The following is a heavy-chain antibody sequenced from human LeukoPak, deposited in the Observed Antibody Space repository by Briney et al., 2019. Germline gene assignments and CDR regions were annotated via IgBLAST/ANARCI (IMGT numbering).Heavy chain of an antibody. CDR2: ISWNSGSI. J-gene: IGHJ4*02. CDR3: AKDEVVVAASFDY. CDR1: GFTFDDYA. V-gene: IGHV3-9*01. D-gene: IGHD2-15*01. Sequence: GGSLRLSCAASGFTFDDYAMHWVWQAPGKGLEWVSGISWNSGSIGYADSVKGRFTISRDNAKNSLYLQMNSLRAEDTAVYYCAKDEVVVAASFDYWGQGTLVTVSS.